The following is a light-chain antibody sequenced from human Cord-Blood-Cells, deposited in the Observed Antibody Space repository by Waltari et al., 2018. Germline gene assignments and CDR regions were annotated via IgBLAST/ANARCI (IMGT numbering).Light chain of an antibody. Sequence: QSALTQPASVSGSPGQSITISCTGTSSDVGSYNLVSWYQQHPGKAPNLMIYEGRKRPSVVSNRFSGSKSGNTASLTISWLQAEDEADYYCCSYAGSSTPQVVFGGGTKLTVL. J-gene: IGLJ2*01. CDR1: SSDVGSYNL. CDR2: EGR. V-gene: IGLV2-23*01. CDR3: CSYAGSSTPQVV.